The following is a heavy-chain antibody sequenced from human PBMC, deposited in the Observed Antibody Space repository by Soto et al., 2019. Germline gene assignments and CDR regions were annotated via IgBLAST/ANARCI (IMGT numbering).Heavy chain of an antibody. J-gene: IGHJ4*02. CDR2: ISGSGGST. Sequence: EVQLLESGGGLVQPGGSLRLSCAASGFTFSSYAMSWVRQAPGKGLEWVSSISGSGGSTYYADSVKGRFTISRDNSKNTRELQRNSLRAEDTAVYYCAKVKEVGAITLFDYWGQGTLVTVSS. CDR1: GFTFSSYA. V-gene: IGHV3-23*01. CDR3: AKVKEVGAITLFDY. D-gene: IGHD1-26*01.